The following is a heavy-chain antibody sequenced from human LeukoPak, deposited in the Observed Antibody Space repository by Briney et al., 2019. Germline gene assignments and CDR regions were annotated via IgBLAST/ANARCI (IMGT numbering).Heavy chain of an antibody. D-gene: IGHD1-1*01. V-gene: IGHV5-51*01. CDR1: GYSFTSYW. J-gene: IGHJ4*02. CDR2: IYPGDSDT. Sequence: GESLQISCQGSGYSFTSYWIGWVRQMPGKGLEWMGIIYPGDSDTRYSPSFQGRVTISADKSISTAYLQWSSLKALDTAMYYCARHPPGWNDPFDYWGQGTLVTVSS. CDR3: ARHPPGWNDPFDY.